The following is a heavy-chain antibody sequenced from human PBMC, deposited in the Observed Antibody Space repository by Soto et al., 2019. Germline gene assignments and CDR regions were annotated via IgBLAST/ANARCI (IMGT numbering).Heavy chain of an antibody. Sequence: GGSLRLSCAASGFTFSSYAMHWVRQAPGKGLEWVAVISYDGSNKYYADSVKGRFTISRDNSKNTLYLQMNSLRAEDTAVYYCARGPITMIGWYFDLWGRGTLVTVSS. CDR2: ISYDGSNK. CDR3: ARGPITMIGWYFDL. D-gene: IGHD3-22*01. CDR1: GFTFSSYA. J-gene: IGHJ2*01. V-gene: IGHV3-30-3*01.